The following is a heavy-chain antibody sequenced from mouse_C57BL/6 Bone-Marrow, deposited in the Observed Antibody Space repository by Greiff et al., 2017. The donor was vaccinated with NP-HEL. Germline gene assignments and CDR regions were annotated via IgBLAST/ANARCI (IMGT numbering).Heavy chain of an antibody. CDR2: ISYDGSN. J-gene: IGHJ4*01. Sequence: EVQLVESGPGLVKPSQSLSLTCSVTGYSITSGYYWNWIRQFPGNKLEWMGYISYDGSNNYNPYLKNRISLTRDTYKNQSILKLNSVTTEDTATYYCASICDDYENGMAYWGQGTSVTVSA. CDR1: GYSITSGYY. D-gene: IGHD2-4*01. V-gene: IGHV3-6*01. CDR3: ASICDDYENGMAY.